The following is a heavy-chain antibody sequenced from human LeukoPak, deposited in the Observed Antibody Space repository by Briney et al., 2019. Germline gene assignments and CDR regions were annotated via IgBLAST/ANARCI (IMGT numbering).Heavy chain of an antibody. CDR2: IYPGDSDT. Sequence: GESLKISCKGSGYSFTSYWIGWVRQMPGKGLEWMGIIYPGDSDTRYSPSFQGQVTISADKSISTAYLQWSSLKASDTAMYYCARNAGIAAAIPYYFDYWGQGTLVTVSS. J-gene: IGHJ4*02. CDR1: GYSFTSYW. V-gene: IGHV5-51*01. CDR3: ARNAGIAAAIPYYFDY. D-gene: IGHD6-13*01.